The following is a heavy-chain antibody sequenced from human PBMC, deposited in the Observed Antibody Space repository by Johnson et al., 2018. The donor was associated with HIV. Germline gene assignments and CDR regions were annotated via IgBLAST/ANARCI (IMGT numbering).Heavy chain of an antibody. CDR2: ITYDGSNQ. V-gene: IGHV3-30*18. CDR3: AKDKDAFDI. Sequence: QVQLVESGGGVVQPGRSLRLSCAASGFTFSTYGMHWVRQAPGKGLEWVAVITYDGSNQYYGDSVKGRFTISRDNSKNTLYLQMNSLRAEDTAVYYCAKDKDAFDIWGQGTMVTVSS. J-gene: IGHJ3*02. CDR1: GFTFSTYG.